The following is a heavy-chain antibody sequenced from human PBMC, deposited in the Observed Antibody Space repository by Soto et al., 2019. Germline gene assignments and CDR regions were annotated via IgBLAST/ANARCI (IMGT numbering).Heavy chain of an antibody. CDR1: GFTFSNYA. Sequence: LRLSGAASGFTFSNYAMSWVRQAPGKGLEWVSSISGSGGNTYYADSVKGRFTISRDNSRSTLYLHMNSLRVEDTAVYYCTVGEMIPRLFDPWGQGTQVTVSS. V-gene: IGHV3-23*01. D-gene: IGHD3-10*01. CDR2: ISGSGGNT. J-gene: IGHJ5*02. CDR3: TVGEMIPRLFDP.